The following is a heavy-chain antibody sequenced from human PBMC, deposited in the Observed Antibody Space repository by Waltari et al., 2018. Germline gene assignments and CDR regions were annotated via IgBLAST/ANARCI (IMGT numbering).Heavy chain of an antibody. CDR1: GFTFSNAW. Sequence: EVQLVESGGGLVKPGGSLRLSCAASGFTFSNAWMSWVRKAPGKGLEWVGRIKSKTDGGKPNDAAPVKGRFTISREYSKNILYLQMNSLKTEDTAVYYCTTKTWADAFDIWGQGTMVTVSS. V-gene: IGHV3-15*01. CDR2: IKSKTDGGKP. J-gene: IGHJ3*02. CDR3: TTKTWADAFDI. D-gene: IGHD7-27*01.